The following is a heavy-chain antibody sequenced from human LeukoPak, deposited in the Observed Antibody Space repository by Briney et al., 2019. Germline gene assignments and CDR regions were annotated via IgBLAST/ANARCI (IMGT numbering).Heavy chain of an antibody. Sequence: PGEPLNISCMGSGYRFSIHWSGWVRQMPGKGLEWMGIIYPVDSATRSSPSFQGQVIISAAKYLSTAYLQWTSLKAADTAMYYCARRHFDSLTGPNWYFDLWGRGTLVTVSS. J-gene: IGHJ2*01. CDR3: ARRHFDSLTGPNWYFDL. CDR2: IYPVDSAT. CDR1: GYRFSIHW. D-gene: IGHD3-9*01. V-gene: IGHV5-51*01.